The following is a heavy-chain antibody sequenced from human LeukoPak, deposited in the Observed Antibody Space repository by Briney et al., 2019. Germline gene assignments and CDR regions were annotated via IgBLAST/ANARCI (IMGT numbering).Heavy chain of an antibody. V-gene: IGHV4-30-4*01. D-gene: IGHD3-10*01. CDR1: GGSISSGDYY. Sequence: TSETLSLTCTVSGGSISSGDYYWSWIRQPPGKGLEWIGYIYYSGSTYYYPSLKSRVTMSADTSKNQFSLKLSSVTAADTAVYYCARLKGPLWFGSFDYWGQGTLVTVSS. J-gene: IGHJ4*02. CDR2: IYYSGST. CDR3: ARLKGPLWFGSFDY.